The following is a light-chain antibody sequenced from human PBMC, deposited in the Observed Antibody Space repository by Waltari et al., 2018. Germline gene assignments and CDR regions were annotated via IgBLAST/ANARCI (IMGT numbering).Light chain of an antibody. V-gene: IGKV2-30*02. CDR1: QSLVHSDGNTY. CDR2: MVS. J-gene: IGKJ3*01. Sequence: DVVMTQSPLSLPVTLGQPASISCRSSQSLVHSDGNTYLNWFQQRPGQSPRRLIYMVSNRDSGVPDRISGSGSGTDFTLKISRVEAEDVGVYYCMQNTHWHFTFGPGTKVDIK. CDR3: MQNTHWHFT.